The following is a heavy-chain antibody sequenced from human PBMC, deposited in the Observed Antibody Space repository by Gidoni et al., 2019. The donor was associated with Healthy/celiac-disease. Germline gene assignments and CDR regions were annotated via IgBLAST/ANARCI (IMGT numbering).Heavy chain of an antibody. CDR2: IYYSGST. D-gene: IGHD3-16*02. V-gene: IGHV4-61*01. J-gene: IGHJ3*02. CDR1: GGSVSSGSYY. Sequence: QVQLQESGPGLVKPSETLSLTCTVSGGSVSSGSYYWSWIRQPPGKGLEWIGYIYYSGSTNYNPSLKSRVTISVDTSKNQFSLKLSSVTAADTAVYYCARAIIDWVAFDIWGQGTMVTVSS. CDR3: ARAIIDWVAFDI.